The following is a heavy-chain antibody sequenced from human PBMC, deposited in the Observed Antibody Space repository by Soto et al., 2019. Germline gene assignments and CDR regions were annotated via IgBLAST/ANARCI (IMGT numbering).Heavy chain of an antibody. Sequence: EVQLVESGGGLVQPGGSLRLSCAASGFTFSSYSMNWVRQAPGKGLEWVSSISSSSSYIYYADSVKGRFTISRDNAKNSLYLQMNSLRAEDTAVYYCAVAGYSSGCHGSFDYCGQGTLVTVSS. CDR2: ISSSSSYI. CDR3: AVAGYSSGCHGSFDY. V-gene: IGHV3-21*01. CDR1: GFTFSSYS. D-gene: IGHD6-19*01. J-gene: IGHJ4*02.